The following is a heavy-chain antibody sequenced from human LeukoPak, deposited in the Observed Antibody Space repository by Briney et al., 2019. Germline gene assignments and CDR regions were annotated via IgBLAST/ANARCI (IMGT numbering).Heavy chain of an antibody. V-gene: IGHV3-48*01. Sequence: GGSLRLSCAASGFTFSSYSMNWVRQAPGKGLEWVSYLSGSSATRYYADSVKGRFTIFRDNAKNSLYLQINSLRAEDTAVYYCASDRGILARSSPIDYWGQGILVIVSS. CDR3: ASDRGILARSSPIDY. J-gene: IGHJ4*02. D-gene: IGHD2-15*01. CDR2: LSGSSATR. CDR1: GFTFSSYS.